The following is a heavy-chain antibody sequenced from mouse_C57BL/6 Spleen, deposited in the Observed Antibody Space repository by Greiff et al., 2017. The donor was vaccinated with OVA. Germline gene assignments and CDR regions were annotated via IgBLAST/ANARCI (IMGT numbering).Heavy chain of an antibody. CDR2: ISSGSSTI. Sequence: EVQVVESGGGLVKPGGSLKLSCAASGFTFSDYGMHWVRQAPEKGLEWVAYISSGSSTIYYADTVKGRFTISRDNAKNTLFLQMTSLRSEDTAMYYCARGSYLPYYFDYWGKGTTLTVSS. CDR3: ARGSYLPYYFDY. CDR1: GFTFSDYG. V-gene: IGHV5-17*01. D-gene: IGHD1-1*02. J-gene: IGHJ2*01.